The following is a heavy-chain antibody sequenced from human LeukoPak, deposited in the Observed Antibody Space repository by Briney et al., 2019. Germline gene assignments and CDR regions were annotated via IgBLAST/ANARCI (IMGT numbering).Heavy chain of an antibody. Sequence: PSETLSLTCTVTDGSISSYYWSWIRQPPGAGLEWIGYIYYSGSTNYNPSLKSRVTISVDTSKNQFSLKLSSVTAADTAVYYCARVGSGSGYFDYWGQGTLVTVSS. CDR2: IYYSGST. J-gene: IGHJ4*02. CDR3: ARVGSGSGYFDY. CDR1: DGSISSYY. V-gene: IGHV4-59*01. D-gene: IGHD6-19*01.